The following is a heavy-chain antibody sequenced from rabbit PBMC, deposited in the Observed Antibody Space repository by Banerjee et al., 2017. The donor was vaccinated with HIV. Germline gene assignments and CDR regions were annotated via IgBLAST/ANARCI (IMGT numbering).Heavy chain of an antibody. D-gene: IGHD2-1*01. CDR3: ARADLDDDGEFNL. V-gene: IGHV1S40*01. CDR2: INAADDSKI. J-gene: IGHJ4*01. CDR1: TFTISSVYW. Sequence: QSLEESGGGLVKPGTSLTLTCTASTFTISSVYWICWVRQAPVTGLEWIACINAADDSKICYASWAKGRFTISKTSSTTVTLQMTSLTAADTATYFCARADLDDDGEFNLWGPGTLVTVS.